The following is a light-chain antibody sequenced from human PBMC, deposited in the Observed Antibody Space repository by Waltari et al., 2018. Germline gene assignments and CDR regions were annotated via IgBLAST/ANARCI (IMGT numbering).Light chain of an antibody. V-gene: IGKV4-1*01. CDR3: QQYYSTPFT. CDR1: LSILHSSENKNQ. Sequence: DIVMTQSPDSLSVSLGERATINCKSSLSILHSSENKNQLGWYQQKSGQSPKLLVYGASTRGSGVPDRFRRSWSGTSFTLTISSLRAEDVAVYYWQQYYSTPFTFGPGTKVDIK. CDR2: GAS. J-gene: IGKJ3*01.